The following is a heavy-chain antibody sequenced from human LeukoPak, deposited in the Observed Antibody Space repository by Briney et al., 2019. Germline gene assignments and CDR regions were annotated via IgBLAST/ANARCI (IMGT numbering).Heavy chain of an antibody. J-gene: IGHJ6*02. CDR1: GGSISSYY. CDR3: ARVGGTNYYYYGMDV. V-gene: IGHV4-59*01. D-gene: IGHD1-1*01. CDR2: IYDSGST. Sequence: PSETLSLNCTVSGGSISSYYWSWIRQPPGKGLEWIGYIYDSGSTNYNPSLKSRVTISVDTSKNQFSLKLSSVTAADTAVYYCARVGGTNYYYYGMDVWGQGTTVTVSS.